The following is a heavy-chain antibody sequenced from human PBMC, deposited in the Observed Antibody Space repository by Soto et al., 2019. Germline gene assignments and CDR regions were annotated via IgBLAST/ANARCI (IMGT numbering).Heavy chain of an antibody. Sequence: EVQLLESGGGLVQPGGSLRLSCAASGFTFSNYAMTWVRQAPGKGLEWVSAISGGAGDTYYADSVKGRFTISRDNSKNTLYLRMNSLRAEDTAVYYCAKGSRITLVRGVNDYWGQGTLVTVSS. V-gene: IGHV3-23*01. CDR1: GFTFSNYA. CDR3: AKGSRITLVRGVNDY. J-gene: IGHJ4*02. CDR2: ISGGAGDT. D-gene: IGHD3-10*01.